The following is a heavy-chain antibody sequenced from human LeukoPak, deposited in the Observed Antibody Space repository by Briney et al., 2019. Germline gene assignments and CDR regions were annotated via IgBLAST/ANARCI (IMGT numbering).Heavy chain of an antibody. V-gene: IGHV4-39*01. J-gene: IGHJ4*02. Sequence: SETLSLTCSVSGGSISSSSYYWGWVRQPPGKGLEYIGHIYYTGSTYYNSSLQSPVTISVDTSENQFSLRLSSVTAADTAVYYCGRLGWGLYDNSGYYMFDHWGQGTLVTVSS. CDR2: IYYTGST. D-gene: IGHD3-22*01. CDR1: GGSISSSSYY. CDR3: GRLGWGLYDNSGYYMFDH.